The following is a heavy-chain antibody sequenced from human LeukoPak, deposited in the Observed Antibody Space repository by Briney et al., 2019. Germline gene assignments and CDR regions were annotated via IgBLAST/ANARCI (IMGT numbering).Heavy chain of an antibody. Sequence: PGRSLRLSCAASGFTFSSYGMHWVRQAPGKGLEWVAVTSHDGSDKYYADSVKGRFTISRDNSKNTLYLQMNSLRTDDTAVYYCAKDETNVVVPAAMDYWGQGTLVTVSS. CDR3: AKDETNVVVPAAMDY. V-gene: IGHV3-30*18. CDR1: GFTFSSYG. CDR2: TSHDGSDK. J-gene: IGHJ4*02. D-gene: IGHD2-2*01.